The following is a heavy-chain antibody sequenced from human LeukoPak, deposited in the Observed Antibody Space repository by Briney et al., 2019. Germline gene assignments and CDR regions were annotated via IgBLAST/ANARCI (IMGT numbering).Heavy chain of an antibody. CDR2: ISGSGGST. Sequence: GGSLRLSCAASGFTFSSYAMSWVRRAPGKGPEWVSAISGSGGSTYYADSVKGRFTISRDNSKNTLYLQMNSLRAEDTAVYYCAKGRETYYDILTGFWSYGYWGQGTLVTVSS. CDR1: GFTFSSYA. D-gene: IGHD3-9*01. V-gene: IGHV3-23*01. J-gene: IGHJ4*02. CDR3: AKGRETYYDILTGFWSYGY.